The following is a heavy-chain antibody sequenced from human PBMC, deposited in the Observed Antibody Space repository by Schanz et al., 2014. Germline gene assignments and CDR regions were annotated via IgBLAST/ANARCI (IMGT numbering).Heavy chain of an antibody. J-gene: IGHJ4*02. D-gene: IGHD3-22*01. CDR3: AKDGRLPYYGTGSDFDY. CDR2: IDGDGSRT. CDR1: GISFSRFR. Sequence: EGQLVESGGGLVQPGGSLRLSCAASGISFSRFRMYWVRQAPGKGLVSVSGIDGDGSRTSYAESVEGRFTISRDNAKNTLYLQMNSLTDEDTAVYYCAKDGRLPYYGTGSDFDYWGQGTLVAVSS. V-gene: IGHV3-74*02.